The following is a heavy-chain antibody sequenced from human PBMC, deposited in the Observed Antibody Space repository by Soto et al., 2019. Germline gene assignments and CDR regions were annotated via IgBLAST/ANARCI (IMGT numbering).Heavy chain of an antibody. CDR1: GYTFTSYG. Sequence: ASVKVSCKASGYTFTSYGISWVRQAPGQGLEWMGWISAYNGNTNYAQKLQGRVTMTTDTSTSTAYMELRSLRSEDTAVYYCARRETYYDFWSGYFGPSGMDVWGQGTTVTVSS. CDR2: ISAYNGNT. J-gene: IGHJ6*02. V-gene: IGHV1-18*04. CDR3: ARRETYYDFWSGYFGPSGMDV. D-gene: IGHD3-3*01.